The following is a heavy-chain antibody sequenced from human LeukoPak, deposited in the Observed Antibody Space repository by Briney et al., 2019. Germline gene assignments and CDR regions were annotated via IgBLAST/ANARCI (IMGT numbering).Heavy chain of an antibody. D-gene: IGHD6-19*01. CDR2: INWNGGST. CDR1: GSITSDYG. CDR3: AKDQEVSSGWDRGYDY. Sequence: PGGSMIFCCASAGSITSDYGMRWGRQAAGKGLELVSGINWNGGSTGYEDSMKGRFTISRDNAKNYLYLQMNSLRAEDTAVYYCAKDQEVSSGWDRGYDYWGQGTLVTVSS. V-gene: IGHV3-20*04. J-gene: IGHJ4*02.